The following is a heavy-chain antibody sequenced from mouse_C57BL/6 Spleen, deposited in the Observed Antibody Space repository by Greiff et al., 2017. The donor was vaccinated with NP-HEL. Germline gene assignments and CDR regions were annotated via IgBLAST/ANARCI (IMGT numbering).Heavy chain of an antibody. CDR2: INPSSGYT. D-gene: IGHD2-12*01. Sequence: LVESGAELAKPGASVKLSCKASGYTFTSYWMHWVKQRPGQGLEWIGYINPSSGYTNYNQKFKDKATLNADKSSNTAYMQLISITYDDSAVYYYARSDDGDYYAKDYWGQGASVTVSS. CDR1: GYTFTSYW. J-gene: IGHJ4*01. CDR3: ARSDDGDYYAKDY. V-gene: IGHV1-7*01.